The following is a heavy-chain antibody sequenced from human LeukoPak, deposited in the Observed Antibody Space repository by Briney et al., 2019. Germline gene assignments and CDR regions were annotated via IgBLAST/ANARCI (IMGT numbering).Heavy chain of an antibody. CDR1: GGSFSGYY. D-gene: IGHD6-19*01. Sequence: SETLSLTCAVYGGSFSGYYWSWIRQPPGKGLKWIGEINHSGSTNYNPSLKSRVTISVDTSKNQFSLKLSSVTAADTAVYYCARGIQWLPHDAFDIWGQGTMVTVSS. CDR3: ARGIQWLPHDAFDI. J-gene: IGHJ3*02. V-gene: IGHV4-34*01. CDR2: INHSGST.